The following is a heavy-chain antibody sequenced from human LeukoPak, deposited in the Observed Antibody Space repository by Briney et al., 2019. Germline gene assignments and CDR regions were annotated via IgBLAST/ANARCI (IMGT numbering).Heavy chain of an antibody. J-gene: IGHJ5*02. CDR3: ARGGQQLVPDWFDP. CDR1: GFTFSSYS. V-gene: IGHV3-21*01. Sequence: GGSLRLSCAASGFTFSSYSMNWVRQAPGKGLEWVSSISSSSSYIYHADSVKGRFTISRDNAKNSLYLQMNSLRAEDTAVYYCARGGQQLVPDWFDPWGQGTLVTVSS. D-gene: IGHD6-13*01. CDR2: ISSSSSYI.